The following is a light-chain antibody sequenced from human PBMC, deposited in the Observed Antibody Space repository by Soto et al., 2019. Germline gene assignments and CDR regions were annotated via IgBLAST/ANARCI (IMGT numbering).Light chain of an antibody. CDR1: SSNIGATYD. Sequence: VLTQPPSVSGAPGQSVTISCTGSSSNIGATYDVQWYQQLPGTAPKLLIYGNSNRPSGVPDRFSGSKSGTSASLAITGLQADDEADYYCQSYDSSLSAHYVFGTGTKVTVL. CDR2: GNS. J-gene: IGLJ1*01. V-gene: IGLV1-40*01. CDR3: QSYDSSLSAHYV.